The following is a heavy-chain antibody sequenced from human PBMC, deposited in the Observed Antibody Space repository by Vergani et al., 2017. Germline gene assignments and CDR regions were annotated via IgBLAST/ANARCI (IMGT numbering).Heavy chain of an antibody. V-gene: IGHV4-59*01. CDR3: ARGAYCSGGSCWFDP. CDR1: GGSISSYY. CDR2: SYYSGST. D-gene: IGHD2-15*01. J-gene: IGHJ5*02. Sequence: QVQLQESGPGLVKPSETLSLTCTVSGGSISSYYWSWIRQPPGKGLEWNGYSYYSGSTNYNPPLKSRVTISVDTSKNQFSLKLSSVTAADTAVYYCARGAYCSGGSCWFDPWGQGTLVTVSS.